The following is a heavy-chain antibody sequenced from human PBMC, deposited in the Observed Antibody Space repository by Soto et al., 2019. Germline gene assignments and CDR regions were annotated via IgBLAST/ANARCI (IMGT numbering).Heavy chain of an antibody. J-gene: IGHJ4*02. CDR3: ATDLGKQLEPGY. D-gene: IGHD6-6*01. V-gene: IGHV1-24*01. CDR2: FDPEDGET. Sequence: GASVKVSCKVSGYTLTELSMHWVREAPGKGLEWMGGFDPEDGETIYAQKFQGRVTMTEDTSTDTAYMELSSLRSEDTAVYYCATDLGKQLEPGYWGQGTLVTVSS. CDR1: GYTLTELS.